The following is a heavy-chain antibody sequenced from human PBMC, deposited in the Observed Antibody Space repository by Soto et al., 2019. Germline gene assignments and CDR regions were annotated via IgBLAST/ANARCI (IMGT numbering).Heavy chain of an antibody. CDR2: IYTSGST. Sequence: ASETLSLTCTVSGGSISSYYWSWIRQPAGKGLEWIGRIYTSGSTNYNPSLKIRVTMSVDTSKNKFSLKLSSVTAADTAVYYCARGLWFGELSSSWFDPWGQGTLVTVSS. CDR3: ARGLWFGELSSSWFDP. CDR1: GGSISSYY. J-gene: IGHJ5*02. V-gene: IGHV4-4*07. D-gene: IGHD3-10*01.